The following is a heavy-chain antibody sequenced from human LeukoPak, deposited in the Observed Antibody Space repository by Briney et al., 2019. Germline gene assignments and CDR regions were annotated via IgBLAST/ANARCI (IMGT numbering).Heavy chain of an antibody. V-gene: IGHV4-38-2*01. D-gene: IGHD3-22*01. CDR1: GFTFSDYY. Sequence: PGGSLRLSCAASGFTFSDYYMSWIRQPPGKGLEWIGSIYYSGSTYYNPSLKSRVTISVDTSKNQFSLKLSSVTAADTAVYYCARKPWTYAYYYDSSGSFDYWGQGTLVTVSS. CDR3: ARKPWTYAYYYDSSGSFDY. J-gene: IGHJ4*02. CDR2: IYYSGST.